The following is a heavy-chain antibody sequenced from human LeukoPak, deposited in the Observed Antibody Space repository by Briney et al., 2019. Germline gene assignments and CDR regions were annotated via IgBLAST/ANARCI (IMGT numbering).Heavy chain of an antibody. CDR2: IIPIFGTA. V-gene: IGHV1-69*05. CDR1: GGTFSSYA. J-gene: IGHJ6*03. CDR3: ASSGVRFLEWSRPPYYYYMDV. D-gene: IGHD3-3*01. Sequence: ASVKVSCKASGGTFSSYAISWVRQAPGQGLEWMGGIIPIFGTANYAQKFQGRVTITTDESTSTAYMELSGLRSEDTAVYYCASSGVRFLEWSRPPYYYYMDVWGKGTTVTVS.